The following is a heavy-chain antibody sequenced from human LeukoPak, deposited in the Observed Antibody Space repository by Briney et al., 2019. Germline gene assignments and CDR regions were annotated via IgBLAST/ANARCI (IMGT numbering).Heavy chain of an antibody. Sequence: GGSLRLSCAASGFTFSSYAMSWVRQAPGKGLEWVSIISSGSSAIFSADALKGRFTISRDDAKNLLYLQINSLRAEDTAVYYCARVGQEWLRDFDYWGQGTLVTVSS. CDR3: ARVGQEWLRDFDY. J-gene: IGHJ4*02. CDR1: GFTFSSYA. D-gene: IGHD3-3*01. V-gene: IGHV3-21*01. CDR2: ISSGSSAI.